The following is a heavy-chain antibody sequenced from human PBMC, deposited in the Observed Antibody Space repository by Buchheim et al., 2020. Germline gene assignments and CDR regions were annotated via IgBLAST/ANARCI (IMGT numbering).Heavy chain of an antibody. CDR2: ISYDGSNK. Sequence: QVQLVESGGGVVQPGRSLRLSCAASGFTFSSYGMHWVRQAPGKGLEWVAVISYDGSNKYYADSAKGRFTISRDNSKNTLYLQMNSLRAEDTAVYYCAKDLGGGSYWGQGTL. D-gene: IGHD2-15*01. CDR1: GFTFSSYG. CDR3: AKDLGGGSY. V-gene: IGHV3-30*18. J-gene: IGHJ4*02.